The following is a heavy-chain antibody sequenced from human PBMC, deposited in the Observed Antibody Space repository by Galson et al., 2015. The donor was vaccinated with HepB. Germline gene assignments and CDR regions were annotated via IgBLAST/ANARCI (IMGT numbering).Heavy chain of an antibody. CDR3: ANLWFGELGGYYGMDV. J-gene: IGHJ6*02. Sequence: SVKVSCKASGGTFSSYAISWVRQAPGQGLEWMGGIIPIFGTANYAQKFQGRVTITADKSTSTAYMELSSLRSEDTAVYYCANLWFGELGGYYGMDVWGQGTTVTVSS. CDR2: IIPIFGTA. CDR1: GGTFSSYA. V-gene: IGHV1-69*06. D-gene: IGHD3-10*01.